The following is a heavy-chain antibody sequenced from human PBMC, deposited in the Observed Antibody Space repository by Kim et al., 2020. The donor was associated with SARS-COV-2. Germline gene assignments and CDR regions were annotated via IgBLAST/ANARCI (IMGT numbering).Heavy chain of an antibody. D-gene: IGHD6-13*01. V-gene: IGHV3-30*03. Sequence: GGSLRLSCAASGFTFSNYVMHWVRQAPGKGLEWVAIISHDGSDKNYSDSVRGRFTISRDNSKNTLYLQMNSLRAEDTALYYCARDGVSSWHFDYWGQGTLVTVSS. CDR2: ISHDGSDK. CDR1: GFTFSNYV. J-gene: IGHJ4*02. CDR3: ARDGVSSWHFDY.